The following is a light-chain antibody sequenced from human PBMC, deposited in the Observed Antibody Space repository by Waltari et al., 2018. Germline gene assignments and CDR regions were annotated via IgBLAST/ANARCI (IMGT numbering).Light chain of an antibody. V-gene: IGKV3-20*01. CDR3: QHYVRLPVT. Sequence: IVLSQPRGTLSLSRVERATPSCRASQSVGRSLAWYQQKPGQAPRLLIYGTSNRATGIPDRFSGGGSATDFSLTISRLEPDDVAMYYCQHYVRLPVTFGQGTKVEIK. CDR1: QSVGRS. CDR2: GTS. J-gene: IGKJ1*01.